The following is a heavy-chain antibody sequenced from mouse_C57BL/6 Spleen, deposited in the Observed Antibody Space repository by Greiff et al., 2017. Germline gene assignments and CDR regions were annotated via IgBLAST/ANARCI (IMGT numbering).Heavy chain of an antibody. CDR1: GYTFTSYW. Sequence: QVQLQQPGAELVRPGSSVKLSCTASGYTFTSYWMHWVKQRPIQGLEWIGNIDPSDSETHYNQKFKDKATLTVDKSSSTAYMQLSSLTSEDAAVYYCARNPYYSNYVYYAMDYWGQGTSVTVSS. D-gene: IGHD2-5*01. V-gene: IGHV1-52*01. CDR3: ARNPYYSNYVYYAMDY. CDR2: IDPSDSET. J-gene: IGHJ4*01.